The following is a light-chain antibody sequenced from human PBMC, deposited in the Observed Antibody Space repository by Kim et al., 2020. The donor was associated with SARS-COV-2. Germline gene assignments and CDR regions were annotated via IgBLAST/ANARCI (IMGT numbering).Light chain of an antibody. V-gene: IGLV3-19*02. J-gene: IGLJ2*01. Sequence: SSELTQDPAVSVALGQTVRITCQGDSLRSYYASWYQQKPGQAPVRVIYGKNNRPSGIPDRFSGSRSGNTASLTITGAQAEDEADYYCNSWDSSGNLVVFGRGTQLTVL. CDR2: GKN. CDR1: SLRSYY. CDR3: NSWDSSGNLVV.